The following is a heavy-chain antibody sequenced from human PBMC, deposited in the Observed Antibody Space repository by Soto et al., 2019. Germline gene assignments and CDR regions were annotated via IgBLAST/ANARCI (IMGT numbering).Heavy chain of an antibody. CDR1: GFTFSSYW. CDR3: ARGSLDRMYWSYGMDV. J-gene: IGHJ6*02. Sequence: EVQLVESGGGLVQPGGSLRLSCAASGFTFSSYWMHWVRQAPGKGLVWVSRINSDGSSTSYADSVKGRFTISRDNAKNTLYLQMNSLRAEDTAVYYCARGSLDRMYWSYGMDVWGQGTTVTVSS. D-gene: IGHD2-8*02. CDR2: INSDGSST. V-gene: IGHV3-74*01.